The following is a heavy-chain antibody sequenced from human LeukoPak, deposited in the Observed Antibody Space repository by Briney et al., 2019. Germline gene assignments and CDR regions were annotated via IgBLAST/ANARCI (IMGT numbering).Heavy chain of an antibody. J-gene: IGHJ5*02. V-gene: IGHV4-39*01. Sequence: PSETLSLTCTVSGGSISSSSYYWGWIRQPPGKGLEWIWSIYYSGSTYYNPSLKSRVTISVDTSKNQFSLKLSSVTAADTALYYCATSAVAATGFPWFDPWGQGTLVTVSS. D-gene: IGHD6-19*01. CDR2: IYYSGST. CDR3: ATSAVAATGFPWFDP. CDR1: GGSISSSSYY.